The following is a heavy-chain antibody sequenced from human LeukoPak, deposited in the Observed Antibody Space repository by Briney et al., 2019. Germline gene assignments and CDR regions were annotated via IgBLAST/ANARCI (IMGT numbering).Heavy chain of an antibody. CDR2: MNPNSGNT. V-gene: IGHV1-8*01. Sequence: GASVTVSYKASGYTFTSYDINWVRQATGQGLEWMGWMNPNSGNTGYAQKFQGRVTMTRNTSISTAYMELSSLRSEDTAVYYCARGPQYSSGWYDYWGQGTLVTVSS. J-gene: IGHJ4*02. CDR1: GYTFTSYD. D-gene: IGHD6-19*01. CDR3: ARGPQYSSGWYDY.